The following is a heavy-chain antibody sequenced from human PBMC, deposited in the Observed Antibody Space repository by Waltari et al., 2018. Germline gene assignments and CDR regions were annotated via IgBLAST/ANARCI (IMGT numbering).Heavy chain of an antibody. CDR3: ARGPQGWELLRDAFDI. Sequence: QVQLVQSGPEVKKPGASVKVSCKASGYTSPTYEINWVRQATGQGLEWLGWMNPKCVTTGYAQKFQGGVTITRNTSISTAYMELSSLRSEDTAVYYCARGPQGWELLRDAFDIWGQGTMVTVSS. J-gene: IGHJ3*02. V-gene: IGHV1-8*03. CDR1: GYTSPTYE. CDR2: MNPKCVTT. D-gene: IGHD1-26*01.